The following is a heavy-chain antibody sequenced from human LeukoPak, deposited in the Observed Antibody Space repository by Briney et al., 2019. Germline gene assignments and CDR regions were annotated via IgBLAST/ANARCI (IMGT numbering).Heavy chain of an antibody. CDR2: ISSSSSYI. J-gene: IGHJ4*02. CDR1: GFTFSSYS. D-gene: IGHD5-12*01. CDR3: ARARGFTGAVDY. Sequence: GGSLRLSCAASGFTFSSYSMNWVRQAPGKGLEWVSSISSSSSYIYYADSVKGRFTISRDNAKNSLYLQMNSLRAEDTAVYYCARARGFTGAVDYWGQGTLVTVSS. V-gene: IGHV3-21*01.